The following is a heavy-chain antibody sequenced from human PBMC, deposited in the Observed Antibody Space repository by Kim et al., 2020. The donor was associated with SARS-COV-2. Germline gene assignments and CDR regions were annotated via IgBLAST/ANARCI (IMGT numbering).Heavy chain of an antibody. CDR2: IWYDGSNK. Sequence: GGSLRLSCAASGFTFSSYGMHWVRQAPGKGLEWVAVIWYDGSNKYYADSVKGRFTISRDNSKNTLYLQMNSLRAEDTAVYYCAKPVRPGSYWYYFDYWGQGTLVTVSS. CDR3: AKPVRPGSYWYYFDY. CDR1: GFTFSSYG. V-gene: IGHV3-33*06. J-gene: IGHJ4*02. D-gene: IGHD3-10*01.